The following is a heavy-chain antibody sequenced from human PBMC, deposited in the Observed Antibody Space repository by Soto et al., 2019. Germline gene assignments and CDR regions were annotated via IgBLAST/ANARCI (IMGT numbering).Heavy chain of an antibody. CDR3: AGHVSVSGYEYYFDQ. Sequence: QLQLQESGPGLVKPSETLSLTCTVSGGSISSSSYYWGWIRQPPGKGLEWFGSIDYSGSTYYSPFLESRVAMSVETSKNQFSLRLTSVTAADTAVYYCAGHVSVSGYEYYFDQWGQGTVVTVSS. J-gene: IGHJ4*02. V-gene: IGHV4-39*01. CDR2: IDYSGST. CDR1: GGSISSSSYY. D-gene: IGHD5-12*01.